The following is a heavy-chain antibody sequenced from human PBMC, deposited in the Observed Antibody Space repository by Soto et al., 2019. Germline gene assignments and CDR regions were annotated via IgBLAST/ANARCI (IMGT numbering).Heavy chain of an antibody. CDR2: IYYSGST. J-gene: IGHJ4*02. CDR3: ARTSRFDC. Sequence: SETLSLTCTVSGGSISSGDYYWSWIRQPPGKGLEWIGYIYYSGSTNYNPSLKSRVTMSVDTSKNQFPLKLSSVTAADTAVYYCARTSRFDCWGQGTLVTVSS. V-gene: IGHV4-30-4*01. D-gene: IGHD6-6*01. CDR1: GGSISSGDYY.